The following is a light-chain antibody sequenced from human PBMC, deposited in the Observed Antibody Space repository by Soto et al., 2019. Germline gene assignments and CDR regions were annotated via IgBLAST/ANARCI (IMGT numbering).Light chain of an antibody. CDR1: HTISSTY. V-gene: IGKV3-20*01. CDR3: QHYRNTAWT. Sequence: EIVLTQSPGTLSLSPGERATLSCRASHTISSTYLAWFQQKPGQAPRLLIHGASSRAAGIPDRFSGSGSGTDFTLVISRLEPEDCAVYYCQHYRNTAWTVGRGTRVEI. CDR2: GAS. J-gene: IGKJ1*01.